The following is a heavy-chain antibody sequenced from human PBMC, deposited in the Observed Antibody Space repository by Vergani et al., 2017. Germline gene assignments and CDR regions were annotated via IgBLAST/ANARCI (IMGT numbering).Heavy chain of an antibody. CDR2: ISSSSSYI. CDR1: GFTFSSYS. J-gene: IGHJ6*02. V-gene: IGHV3-21*01. Sequence: EVQLVESGGGLVKPGGSLRLSCAASGFTFSSYSMNWVRQAPGKGLEWVSSISSSSSYIYYADSVKGRFTISRDNAKNSLYLQMNSLRAEDTAVYYCARDLMYYYGSWSYYFDYYYGMDVWGQGTTVTVSS. D-gene: IGHD3-10*01. CDR3: ARDLMYYYGSWSYYFDYYYGMDV.